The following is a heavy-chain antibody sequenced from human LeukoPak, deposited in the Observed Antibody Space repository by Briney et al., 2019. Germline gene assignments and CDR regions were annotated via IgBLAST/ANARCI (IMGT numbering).Heavy chain of an antibody. V-gene: IGHV3-43*02. CDR1: GLTFDDYA. D-gene: IGHD3-10*01. CDR2: ISGDGGST. CDR3: ARERVAGFGELTSGNFDY. J-gene: IGHJ4*02. Sequence: GGSLRLSCAASGLTFDDYAMHWVRQAPGKGLEWVSLISGDGGSTYYADSVKGRFTISRDNAKNSLYLQMNSLRAEDTALYYCARERVAGFGELTSGNFDYWGQGTLVTVSS.